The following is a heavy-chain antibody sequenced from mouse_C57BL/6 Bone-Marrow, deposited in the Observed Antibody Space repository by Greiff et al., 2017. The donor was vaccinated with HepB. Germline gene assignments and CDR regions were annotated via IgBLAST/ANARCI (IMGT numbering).Heavy chain of an antibody. V-gene: IGHV2-2*01. Sequence: QVQLQQSGPGLVQPSQSLSITCTVSGFSLTSYGVHWVRQSPGKGLEWLGVIWSGGSTDYNAAFISRLSISKDNSKSQVFFKMNSLQADDTAIYYCASYSNYWYFDVWGTGTTVTVSS. CDR3: ASYSNYWYFDV. CDR1: GFSLTSYG. D-gene: IGHD2-5*01. J-gene: IGHJ1*03. CDR2: IWSGGST.